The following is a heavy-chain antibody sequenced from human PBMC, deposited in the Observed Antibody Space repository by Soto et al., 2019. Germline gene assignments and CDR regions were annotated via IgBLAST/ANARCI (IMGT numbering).Heavy chain of an antibody. J-gene: IGHJ6*03. D-gene: IGHD3-10*01. CDR3: VTMVRGSTVGYYYYMDV. CDR1: GYTFTSHG. CDR2: ISPYNGDT. V-gene: IGHV1-18*01. Sequence: QVQLVQSGAEVKKPGASVKVSCKTSGYTFTSHGISWVRQAPGQGLEWMGWISPYNGDTNYAQKLQGRVSVTTSSSTRTAYRELRSLRSEDTAVYYFVTMVRGSTVGYYYYMDVWGKWTTVTVSS.